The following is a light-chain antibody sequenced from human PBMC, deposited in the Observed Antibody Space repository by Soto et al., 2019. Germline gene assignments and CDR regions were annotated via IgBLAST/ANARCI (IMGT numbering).Light chain of an antibody. CDR1: QSVSSY. J-gene: IGKJ4*01. Sequence: EIVLTQSPATLSLSPWERATLSCRASQSVSSYLDWYQQKRGQAPRVLIYDASNRVPGIPARFSGSGSGTDFTLTISSLEPEDFAVYYCQQYNSWPLTFGGGTRWIS. V-gene: IGKV3-11*01. CDR2: DAS. CDR3: QQYNSWPLT.